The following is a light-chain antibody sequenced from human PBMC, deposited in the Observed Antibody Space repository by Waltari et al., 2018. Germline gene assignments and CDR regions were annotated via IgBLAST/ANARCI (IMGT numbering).Light chain of an antibody. J-gene: IGLJ3*02. CDR1: GSNLGAGYE. Sequence: QSVLTQPPSVSGAPGQRVTISCTGSGSNLGAGYEVPWYQQLPRAAPKLLIYGSSTRPLGVPDRFFGSTSGTSASLAITGLQADDEADYYCQSYDTSLSVVFGGGTKLTVL. CDR2: GSS. V-gene: IGLV1-40*01. CDR3: QSYDTSLSVV.